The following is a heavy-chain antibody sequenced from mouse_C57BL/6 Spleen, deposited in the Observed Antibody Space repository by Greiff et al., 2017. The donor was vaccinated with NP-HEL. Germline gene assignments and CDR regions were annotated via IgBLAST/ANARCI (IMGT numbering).Heavy chain of an antibody. D-gene: IGHD2-1*01. Sequence: QVQLKESGPGLVQPSQSLSITCTVSGFSLTSYGVHWVRQSPGKGLEWLGVIWSGGSTDYNAAFISRLSISKDNSKSQVFFKMNSLQADDTAIYYCARGRNLYYLDYWGQGTTLTVSS. CDR1: GFSLTSYG. CDR2: IWSGGST. CDR3: ARGRNLYYLDY. V-gene: IGHV2-2*01. J-gene: IGHJ2*01.